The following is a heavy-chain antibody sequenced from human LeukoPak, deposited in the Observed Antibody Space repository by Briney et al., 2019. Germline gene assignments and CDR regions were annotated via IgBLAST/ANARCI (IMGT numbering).Heavy chain of an antibody. CDR3: ARHLVWFGELDGMDV. D-gene: IGHD3-10*01. Sequence: GESLKISCQASGYSFTSSWIGWARQMPGKGLEWMAIINPGDSDTRYSPSFQGQVTISADKSISTAYLQWSSLKASDTAMYYCARHLVWFGELDGMDVWGQGTTVTVSS. J-gene: IGHJ6*02. V-gene: IGHV5-51*01. CDR2: INPGDSDT. CDR1: GYSFTSSW.